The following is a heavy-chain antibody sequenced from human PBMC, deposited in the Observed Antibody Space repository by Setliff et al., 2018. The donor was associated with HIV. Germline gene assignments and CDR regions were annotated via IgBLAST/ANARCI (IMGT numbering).Heavy chain of an antibody. CDR3: ARGIAAAGLDY. D-gene: IGHD6-13*01. CDR1: GGTFSSYA. V-gene: IGHV1-69*05. Sequence: SVKVSCKASGGTFSSYAISWVRQAPGQGLEWMGGIIPIFGTTNYAQKFQGRVTITTDESTTTAYMELSSLRSEDTALYYCARGIAAAGLDYWGQGTLVTVSS. CDR2: IIPIFGTT. J-gene: IGHJ4*02.